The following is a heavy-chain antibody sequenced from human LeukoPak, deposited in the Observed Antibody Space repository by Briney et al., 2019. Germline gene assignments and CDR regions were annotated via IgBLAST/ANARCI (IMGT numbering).Heavy chain of an antibody. V-gene: IGHV5-10-1*01. Sequence: GESLKISCKGSGYSFTSYWISWVRQLPGKGLEWMGRIDPSDSYTNYSPSFQGHVAISADKSISTAYLQWSSLKASDTAMYYCARHAGSRFDPWGQGTLVTVSS. CDR2: IDPSDSYT. CDR3: ARHAGSRFDP. J-gene: IGHJ5*02. D-gene: IGHD3-10*01. CDR1: GYSFTSYW.